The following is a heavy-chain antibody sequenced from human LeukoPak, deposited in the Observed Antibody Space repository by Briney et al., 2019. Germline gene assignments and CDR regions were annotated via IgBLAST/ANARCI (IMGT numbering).Heavy chain of an antibody. CDR3: ARVRGGQWLVLNY. Sequence: GGSLSLSCAASGFTFSSYGMHWVRQAPGKGLEWVAVIWYDGSNKYYADSVKGRFTISRDNSKNTLYLQMNSLRAEDTAVYYCARVRGGQWLVLNYWGQGTLVTVSS. D-gene: IGHD6-19*01. J-gene: IGHJ4*02. V-gene: IGHV3-33*01. CDR2: IWYDGSNK. CDR1: GFTFSSYG.